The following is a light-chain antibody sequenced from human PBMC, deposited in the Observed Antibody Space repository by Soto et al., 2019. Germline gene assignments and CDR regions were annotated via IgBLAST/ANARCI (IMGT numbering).Light chain of an antibody. CDR1: GPNIRNNY. CDR2: KNI. V-gene: IGLV1-47*01. CDR3: ATWDDSRRGWV. Sequence: QAVATHPPSASGTPGQRVTISCSASGPNIRNNYVYWYQQLPGTAPKLLIYKNIQRPSGVPDRISGSKSGTSASLAISGLRFEYEADYYCATWDDSRRGWVFGGGTQLTVL. J-gene: IGLJ7*01.